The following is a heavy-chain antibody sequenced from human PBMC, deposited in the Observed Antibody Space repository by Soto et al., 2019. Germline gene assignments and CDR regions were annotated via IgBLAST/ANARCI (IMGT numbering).Heavy chain of an antibody. CDR2: IKQDGSEK. CDR3: ARENTIFGVVRMDV. J-gene: IGHJ6*02. CDR1: GFTFSSYW. D-gene: IGHD3-3*01. V-gene: IGHV3-7*01. Sequence: GGSLRLSCAASGFTFSSYWMSWVRQAPGKGLEWVANIKQDGSEKYYVDSVKGRFTISRDNAKNSLYLQMNSLRAEDAAVYYCARENTIFGVVRMDVWGQGTTVTVSS.